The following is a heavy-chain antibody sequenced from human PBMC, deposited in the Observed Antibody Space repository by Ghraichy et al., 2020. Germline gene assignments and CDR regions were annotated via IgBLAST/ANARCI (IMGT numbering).Heavy chain of an antibody. CDR2: IIPIFGTA. V-gene: IGHV1-69*13. CDR1: GGTFSSYA. Sequence: SVKVSCKASGGTFSSYAISWVRQAPGQGLEWMGGIIPIFGTANYAQKFQGRVTITADESTSTAYMELSSLRSEDTAVYYCARDRSPSSSYQLAEYFQHWGQGTLVTVSS. J-gene: IGHJ1*01. CDR3: ARDRSPSSSYQLAEYFQH. D-gene: IGHD6-13*01.